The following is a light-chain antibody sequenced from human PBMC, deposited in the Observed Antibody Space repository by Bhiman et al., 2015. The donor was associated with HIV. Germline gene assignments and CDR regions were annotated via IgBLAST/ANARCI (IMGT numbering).Light chain of an antibody. CDR2: DVS. CDR3: SSYTSSSTFV. J-gene: IGLJ3*02. CDR1: SSDIGAYDY. Sequence: QSALTQPASVSGSPGQSIAISCTGTSSDIGAYDYVSWYQQHPGKAPKLMIYDVSNRPSGVSDRFSGSKSGNTASLTISGLQADDEADYYCSSYTSSSTFVFGGGTKLTVL. V-gene: IGLV2-14*03.